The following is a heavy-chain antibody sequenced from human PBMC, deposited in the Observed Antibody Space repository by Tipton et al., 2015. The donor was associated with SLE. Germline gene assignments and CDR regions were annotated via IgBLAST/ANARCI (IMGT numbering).Heavy chain of an antibody. V-gene: IGHV4-34*01. Sequence: TLSLTCAVYGGSFSGYYWSWIRQPPGKGLEWIGEINHSGSTNYNPSLKSRVTISVDTSKNQFSLKLSSVTAADTAVYYCARGGNPPGGGDYSYGHAVGYLDYWGQGTLVTVSS. CDR2: INHSGST. CDR1: GGSFSGYY. CDR3: ARGGNPPGGGDYSYGHAVGYLDY. D-gene: IGHD5-18*01. J-gene: IGHJ4*02.